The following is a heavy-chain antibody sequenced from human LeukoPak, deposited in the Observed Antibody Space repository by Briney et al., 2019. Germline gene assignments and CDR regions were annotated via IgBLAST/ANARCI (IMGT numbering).Heavy chain of an antibody. V-gene: IGHV4-34*01. Sequence: PSETLSLTCAVYGGSFSGYYWSWIRQPPGKGLEWIGEINHSGSTNYNPSLKSRVTISVDTSKSQFSLKLSSVTAADTAVYYCARHGGYSSGWFDPYYWGQGTLVTVSS. J-gene: IGHJ4*02. D-gene: IGHD6-19*01. CDR1: GGSFSGYY. CDR2: INHSGST. CDR3: ARHGGYSSGWFDPYY.